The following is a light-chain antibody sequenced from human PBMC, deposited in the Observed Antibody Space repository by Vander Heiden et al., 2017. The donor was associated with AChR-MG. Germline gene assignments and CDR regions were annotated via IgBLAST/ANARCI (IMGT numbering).Light chain of an antibody. V-gene: IGKV3-11*01. J-gene: IGKJ2*01. Sequence: EVVLTQSPATLSLSPGERATLSCRASQSVDSYLAWYQHKPGQAPRLLIYDASNRAAGIPVRFSGSGSGTDFTLTISSLEPEDFAVYYCQQRTNWPPEYTFGQGTKLEIK. CDR1: QSVDSY. CDR2: DAS. CDR3: QQRTNWPPEYT.